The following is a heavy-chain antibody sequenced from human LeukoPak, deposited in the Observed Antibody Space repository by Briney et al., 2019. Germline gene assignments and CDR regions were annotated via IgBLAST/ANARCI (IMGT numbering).Heavy chain of an antibody. CDR1: GYTFTSTGYY. CDR3: ARGRNIEMTTMSGGSDY. CDR2: INPNTGGT. D-gene: IGHD5-24*01. J-gene: IGHJ4*02. Sequence: EASVKVSCLASGYTFTSTGYYIHWVRQAPGQGPEWMGWINPNTGGTLYTEKFQDRVTMTRDTSISTAYMDLSDLRSDDTAVYYCARGRNIEMTTMSGGSDYWGQGTLVTVSS. V-gene: IGHV1-2*02.